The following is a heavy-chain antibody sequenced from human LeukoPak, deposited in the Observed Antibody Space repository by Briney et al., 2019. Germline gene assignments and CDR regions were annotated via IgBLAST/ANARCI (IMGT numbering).Heavy chain of an antibody. Sequence: ASVKVSCKASGYTFTSYYMHWVRQAPGQGLEWMGIINPSGGSTSYAQKFQGRVTMTKDTSTSTAYMELSSLKSDDTAMYYCARGGKGYHLLSLGYWGQGTLVTVSS. CDR2: INPSGGST. D-gene: IGHD2-2*01. CDR3: ARGGKGYHLLSLGY. J-gene: IGHJ4*02. CDR1: GYTFTSYY. V-gene: IGHV1-46*01.